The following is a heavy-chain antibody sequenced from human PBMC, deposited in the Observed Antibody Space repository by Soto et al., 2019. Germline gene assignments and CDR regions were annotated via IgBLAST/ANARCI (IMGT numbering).Heavy chain of an antibody. V-gene: IGHV2-5*02. Sequence: GSGPTLVNPTQTLTLTCTFSGFSLSTNGVGVGWIRQPPGKALEWLALIYWDDDKRYNPSLKSRVTITKDTSKDRVVLTMTNMDPVDTATYYCAHFSSPPALDVVDIWGQGTMFTVSS. CDR3: AHFSSPPALDVVDI. J-gene: IGHJ3*02. CDR2: IYWDDDK. D-gene: IGHD2-2*01. CDR1: GFSLSTNGVG.